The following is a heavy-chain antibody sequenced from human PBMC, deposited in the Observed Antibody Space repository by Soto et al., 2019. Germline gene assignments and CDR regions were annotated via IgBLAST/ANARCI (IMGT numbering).Heavy chain of an antibody. CDR2: INAGNGNT. V-gene: IGHV1-3*01. D-gene: IGHD6-19*01. CDR3: ARDPGAGTYFDY. J-gene: IGHJ4*02. CDR1: GYTFTSYA. Sequence: ASVKVSCKASGYTFTSYAIHWVRQAPGQRLEWMGWINAGNGNTKYSQKFQGRVTITRDTSTSTAYMELTSLRSEDTAVYYCARDPGAGTYFDYWGQGTLVTVSS.